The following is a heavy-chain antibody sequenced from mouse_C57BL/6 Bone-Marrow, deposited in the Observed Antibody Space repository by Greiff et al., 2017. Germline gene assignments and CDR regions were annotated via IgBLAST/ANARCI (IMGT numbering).Heavy chain of an antibody. D-gene: IGHD2-4*01. J-gene: IGHJ4*01. CDR3: TRNDCDPMGY. CDR1: GYTFTDYE. CDR2: IDPETGGT. V-gene: IGHV1-15*01. Sequence: QVQLQQPGAELVRPGASVTLSCKASGYTFTDYEMHWVKQTPVHGLEWIGAIDPETGGTAYNQKFKGKAILTADKSSSTAYMELRSLTSEDSAGYYCTRNDCDPMGYWGQGTSVTVSS.